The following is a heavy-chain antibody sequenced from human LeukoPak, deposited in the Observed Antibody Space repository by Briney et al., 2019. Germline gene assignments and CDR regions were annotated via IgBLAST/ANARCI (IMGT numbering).Heavy chain of an antibody. CDR2: FHTAGDI. CDR1: GFTFSNYD. D-gene: IGHD2-2*01. Sequence: PGGSLRLSCAASGFTFSNYDMHWVRQATGKGLEWVSAFHTAGDIHYSGYVKGRFATSRENAKNSFYLQMNNLRAGDTAVYYCARGSCSSRSCYKRVNGLDVWGQGTPVTVSS. J-gene: IGHJ6*02. CDR3: ARGSCSSRSCYKRVNGLDV. V-gene: IGHV3-13*01.